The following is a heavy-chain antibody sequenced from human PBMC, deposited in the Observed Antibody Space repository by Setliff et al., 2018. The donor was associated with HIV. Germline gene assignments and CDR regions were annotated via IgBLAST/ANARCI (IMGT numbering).Heavy chain of an antibody. Sequence: SETLSLTCNVSGGSISSGTYYWSWIRQPAGKGLEWIGHTYTSGSANYNPSLKSRVTISVDTSKNQLSLKLSSVTAADTAVYFCARAALYYFDSTGHLFRALENRGPNGYGFDVWGQGTMVTVS. D-gene: IGHD3-22*01. J-gene: IGHJ3*01. V-gene: IGHV4-61*09. CDR1: GGSISSGTYY. CDR3: ARAALYYFDSTGHLFRALENRGPNGYGFDV. CDR2: TYTSGSA.